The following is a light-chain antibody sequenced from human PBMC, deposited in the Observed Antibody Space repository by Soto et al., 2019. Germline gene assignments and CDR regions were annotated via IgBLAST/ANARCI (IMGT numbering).Light chain of an antibody. V-gene: IGKV3-20*01. CDR2: GAS. Sequence: EIVLTQSPGTLSLSPGERATLSCRASQSVSSSYLAWYQQKPGQAPRLLIDGASSRATGIPDRFSGSGSGTDFSLTISGLEPEDFAVYYCQQYGSSPWTFGRGTKVEI. CDR1: QSVSSSY. CDR3: QQYGSSPWT. J-gene: IGKJ1*01.